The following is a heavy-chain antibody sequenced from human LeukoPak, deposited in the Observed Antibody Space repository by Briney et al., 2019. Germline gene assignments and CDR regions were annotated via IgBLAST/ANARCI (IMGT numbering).Heavy chain of an antibody. CDR1: GFTVSSNY. J-gene: IGHJ6*02. V-gene: IGHV3-53*01. Sequence: GGSLRLSCAASGFTVSSNYMSWVRQAPGKGLEWVSVIYSGGSIYYADSVKGRFTISRDNAKNSLYLQMNSLRAEDTAVYYCARDDRDYGSGSYPYYGMDVWGQGTTVTVSS. D-gene: IGHD3-10*01. CDR2: IYSGGSI. CDR3: ARDDRDYGSGSYPYYGMDV.